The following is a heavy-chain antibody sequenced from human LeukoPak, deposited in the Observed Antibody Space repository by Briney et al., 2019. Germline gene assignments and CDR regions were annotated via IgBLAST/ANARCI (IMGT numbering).Heavy chain of an antibody. Sequence: GGSLRLSCAASGFTFKNYVIHWVRQAPGKGLEWVAVTSSDLNVKLYADSVKGRFTISRDNSRSTLYLQMNSLRPEDTAIYYCAREGYYGSGSPPSLYFDYWGQGTLVTVSS. V-gene: IGHV3-30-3*01. J-gene: IGHJ4*02. CDR3: AREGYYGSGSPPSLYFDY. CDR2: TSSDLNVK. CDR1: GFTFKNYV. D-gene: IGHD3-10*01.